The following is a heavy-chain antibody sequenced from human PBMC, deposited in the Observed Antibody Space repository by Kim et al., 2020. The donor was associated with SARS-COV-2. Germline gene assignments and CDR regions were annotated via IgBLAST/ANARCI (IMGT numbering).Heavy chain of an antibody. V-gene: IGHV3-13*01. Sequence: GGSLRLSCAASGFTFSSYDIHWVRQPKGKGLELVSAVGTAGDTYSPGSVTGRFTISRAIAKNSLYLQMNSLRAGDTAVYYCARGADYYDSSGYGYYFDYWGQGALVTVSS. J-gene: IGHJ4*02. D-gene: IGHD3-22*01. CDR1: GFTFSSYD. CDR2: VGTAGDT. CDR3: ARGADYYDSSGYGYYFDY.